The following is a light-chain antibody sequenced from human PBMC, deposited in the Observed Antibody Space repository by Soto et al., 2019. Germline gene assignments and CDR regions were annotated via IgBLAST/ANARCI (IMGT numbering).Light chain of an antibody. Sequence: QPVLTQPPSASGTPGQRVTISCSGSSSNIESNFVYWYQQLPGTAPKLVIYKNNQRPSGVPDRFSGSKSGTSASLAISGLRSEDEADYSCAVWDDSLSVLVFGGGTKLTVL. J-gene: IGLJ2*01. CDR1: SSNIESNF. CDR2: KNN. V-gene: IGLV1-47*01. CDR3: AVWDDSLSVLV.